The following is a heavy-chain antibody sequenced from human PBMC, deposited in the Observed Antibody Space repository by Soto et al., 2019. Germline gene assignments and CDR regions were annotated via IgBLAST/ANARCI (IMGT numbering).Heavy chain of an antibody. CDR3: ASVPAGDKVDY. CDR1: GRSISSGDYY. J-gene: IGHJ4*02. D-gene: IGHD7-27*01. CDR2: IYTSGTT. V-gene: IGHV4-30-4*01. Sequence: QVQLQEPGPRLVEPSQTLSLTCTVSGRSISSGDYYWSWIRQYPGTGLEWIGHIYTSGTTYINPSLKSRVTXSTXMSKNQFSLKVNSVTAADTAVYYCASVPAGDKVDYWGQGTLVTVSS.